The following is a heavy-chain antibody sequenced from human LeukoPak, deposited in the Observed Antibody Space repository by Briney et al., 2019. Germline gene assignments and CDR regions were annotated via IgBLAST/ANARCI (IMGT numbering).Heavy chain of an antibody. CDR3: ARDQDYYDSSGYSKSDYYFDY. Sequence: ASVKVSCKASGYTFTSYDINWVRQATGQGLEWMGIINPSGGSTSYAQKFQGRVTMTRDTSTSTVYMELSSLRSEDTAVYYCARDQDYYDSSGYSKSDYYFDYWGQGTLVTVSS. CDR1: GYTFTSYD. CDR2: INPSGGST. V-gene: IGHV1-46*01. J-gene: IGHJ4*02. D-gene: IGHD3-22*01.